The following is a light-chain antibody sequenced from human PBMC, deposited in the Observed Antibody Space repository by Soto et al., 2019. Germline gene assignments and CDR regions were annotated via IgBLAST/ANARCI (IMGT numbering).Light chain of an antibody. CDR1: QSVSSSY. CDR3: QQYRSSPLT. Sequence: EIVLTQSPGTLSLSPGERATLSCRASQSVSSSYLAWYQQKPGQAPTLLIYGASSRATGIPDRFSGSGSGTDFTLTISRLEPEDFAVHYCQQYRSSPLTFGQGTKVEIK. V-gene: IGKV3-20*01. J-gene: IGKJ1*01. CDR2: GAS.